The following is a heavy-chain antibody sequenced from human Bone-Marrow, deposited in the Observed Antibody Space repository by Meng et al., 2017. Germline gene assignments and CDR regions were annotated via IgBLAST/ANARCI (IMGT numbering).Heavy chain of an antibody. J-gene: IGHJ4*02. V-gene: IGHV1-2*06. CDR1: GYTFTSYY. D-gene: IGHD3-16*01. CDR3: ASLGGITFGGVIDY. Sequence: ASVKVSCKASGYTFTSYYMHWVRQAPGQGLEWMGRINPNSGGTNYAQKFQGRVTMTRDTSISTAYMELSRLRSDDTAVYYCASLGGITFGGVIDYWGQGTLVTVSS. CDR2: INPNSGGT.